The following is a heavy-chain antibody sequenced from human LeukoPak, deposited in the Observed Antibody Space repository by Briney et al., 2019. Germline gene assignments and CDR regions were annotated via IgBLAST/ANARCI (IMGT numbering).Heavy chain of an antibody. J-gene: IGHJ3*01. CDR3: TTLRPRIQPR. CDR2: IKSKIDGGTT. D-gene: IGHD5-18*01. Sequence: GGSLRLSCAASGFTFSNAWMSWVRQAPGKGLEWVGRIKSKIDGGTTDYGASVKGRFTISRDDSKNTLYLQMNRLKTEDTAVYYCTTLRPRIQPRWGQGTMVTVSS. CDR1: GFTFSNAW. V-gene: IGHV3-15*01.